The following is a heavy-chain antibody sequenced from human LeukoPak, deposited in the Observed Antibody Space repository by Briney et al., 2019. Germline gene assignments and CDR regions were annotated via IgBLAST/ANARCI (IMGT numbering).Heavy chain of an antibody. CDR1: GGSITSSFY. D-gene: IGHD3-16*01. CDR2: IYNSGGT. Sequence: PSETLSLTCIVSGGSITSSFYWSWIRQSPGQGLEWIGYIYNSGGTKYNPSLKSRLTISVDTSKNQFSLNLSSVTAADTAVYYCARASVLLSADYWGQGTLVTVSS. J-gene: IGHJ4*02. CDR3: ARASVLLSADY. V-gene: IGHV4-59*01.